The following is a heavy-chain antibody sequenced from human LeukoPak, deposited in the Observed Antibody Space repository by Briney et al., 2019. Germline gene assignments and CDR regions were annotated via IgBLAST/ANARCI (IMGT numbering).Heavy chain of an antibody. V-gene: IGHV3-7*01. CDR3: ARDAYYDSSGYTKNFDY. J-gene: IGHJ4*02. CDR2: IKQDGSEK. D-gene: IGHD3-22*01. Sequence: GGSLRLSCAASGFTFSSYWMSWVRQAPGKGLEWVANIKQDGSEKYYVDSVKGRFTISRDNAKNSLYLQMNSLRAEDAAVYHCARDAYYDSSGYTKNFDYWGQGTLVTVSS. CDR1: GFTFSSYW.